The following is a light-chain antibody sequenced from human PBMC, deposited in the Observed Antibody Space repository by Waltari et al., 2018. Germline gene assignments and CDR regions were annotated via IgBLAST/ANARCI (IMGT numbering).Light chain of an antibody. J-gene: IGLJ2*01. CDR2: DVS. CDR3: TSYTSSSTPGVV. CDR1: SSDVGGYNY. V-gene: IGLV2-14*03. Sequence: QSALTQPASVSGSPGQSITISCTGTSSDVGGYNYVPWYQQHPGKAPKLMIYDVSNRSSGVSNRFSGSKSGNTASLTISGLQAEDEADYYCTSYTSSSTPGVVFGGGTKLTVL.